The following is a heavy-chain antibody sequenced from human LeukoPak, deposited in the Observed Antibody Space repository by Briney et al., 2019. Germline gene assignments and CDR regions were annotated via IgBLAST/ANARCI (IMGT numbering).Heavy chain of an antibody. CDR3: ARASVAASYCGRDCYSERPYGMDV. V-gene: IGHV4-59*01. D-gene: IGHD2-21*02. CDR1: GGSISSYY. CDR2: IYYSGST. J-gene: IGHJ6*02. Sequence: PSETLSLTCTVSGGSISSYYWSWIRQPPGKGLEWIGYIYYSGSTNYNPSLKSRVTISVDTSKNQFSLKLSSVTAADTAVYYCARASVAASYCGRDCYSERPYGMDVWGQGTTVTVSS.